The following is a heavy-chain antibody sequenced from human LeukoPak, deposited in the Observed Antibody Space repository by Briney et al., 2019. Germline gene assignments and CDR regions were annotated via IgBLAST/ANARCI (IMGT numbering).Heavy chain of an antibody. Sequence: SETVSLTCTVSGVSISSSNSYWGWIRQPPGKGLEWIGSIYYSGNTYYNASLKSQVSISIDTSKNQFSLRLTSVTAADTAVYYCVRDSTYSSGWPGEFDPWGQGILVTVSS. J-gene: IGHJ5*02. CDR1: GVSISSSNSY. CDR3: VRDSTYSSGWPGEFDP. CDR2: IYYSGNT. V-gene: IGHV4-39*07. D-gene: IGHD6-19*01.